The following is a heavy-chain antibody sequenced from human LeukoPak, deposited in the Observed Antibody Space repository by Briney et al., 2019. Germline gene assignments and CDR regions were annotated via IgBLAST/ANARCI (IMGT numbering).Heavy chain of an antibody. V-gene: IGHV4-59*08. J-gene: IGHJ4*02. CDR2: IYYSGST. D-gene: IGHD5-18*01. CDR1: SGSISSYY. Sequence: PSETLSLTCTVSSGSISSYYWSWIRQPPGKGLEWIGYIYYSGSTNYNPSLKSRVTISVDTSKNQFSLKLSSVTAADTAVYYCASRGYSYGPFDYWGQGTLVTVSS. CDR3: ASRGYSYGPFDY.